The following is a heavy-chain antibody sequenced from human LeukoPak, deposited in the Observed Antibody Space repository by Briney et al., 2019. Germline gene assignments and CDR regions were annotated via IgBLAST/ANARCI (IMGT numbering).Heavy chain of an antibody. Sequence: GGSLRLSCAASGFTFSNSWMHWVRQAPGKRLVWVSRINTDGSVTTYADSVRGRFTISRDNAKNTLYLHMNNLRAEDSALYYCANSYSPPHYWGQGTLVTVSS. J-gene: IGHJ4*02. CDR3: ANSYSPPHY. CDR1: GFTFSNSW. D-gene: IGHD3-10*01. CDR2: INTDGSVT. V-gene: IGHV3-74*01.